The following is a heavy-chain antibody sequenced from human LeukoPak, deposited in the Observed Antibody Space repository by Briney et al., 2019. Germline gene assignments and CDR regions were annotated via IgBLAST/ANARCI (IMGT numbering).Heavy chain of an antibody. V-gene: IGHV4-59*12. CDR2: ISYSGST. CDR3: ASLNGSGSYYAIYFDY. D-gene: IGHD3-10*01. J-gene: IGHJ4*02. Sequence: SETLSLTCTVSGGSISSYYWNWIRQPPGKGLEWIGSISYSGSTNYNPSLESRVTISVDTSKNQFSLKLSSVTAADTAVYYCASLNGSGSYYAIYFDYWGQGTLVTVSS. CDR1: GGSISSYY.